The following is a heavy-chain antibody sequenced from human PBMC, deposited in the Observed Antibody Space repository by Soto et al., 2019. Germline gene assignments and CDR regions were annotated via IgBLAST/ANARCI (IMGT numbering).Heavy chain of an antibody. Sequence: GGSLRLSCAASGFTFSSYAMHWVRQAPGKGLEWVAVISYDGSNKYYADSVKGRFTISRDNSKNTLYLQMNSLRAEDTAVYYCARDSGLHDSSGHEAFDIWGQGTMVTVSS. D-gene: IGHD3-22*01. V-gene: IGHV3-30-3*01. CDR3: ARDSGLHDSSGHEAFDI. J-gene: IGHJ3*02. CDR1: GFTFSSYA. CDR2: ISYDGSNK.